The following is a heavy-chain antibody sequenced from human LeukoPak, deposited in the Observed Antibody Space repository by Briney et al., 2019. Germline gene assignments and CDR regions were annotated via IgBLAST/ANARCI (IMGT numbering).Heavy chain of an antibody. V-gene: IGHV4-59*05. CDR1: GFTFSSYS. CDR3: ASKSYGSGSLDY. CDR2: IYYSGST. J-gene: IGHJ4*02. Sequence: TGGSLRLSCAASGFTFSSYSMNWIRQPPGKGLEWIGSIYYSGSTYYNPSLKSRVTISVDTSKNQFSLKLSSVTAADTAVYYCASKSYGSGSLDYWGQGTLVTVSS. D-gene: IGHD3-10*01.